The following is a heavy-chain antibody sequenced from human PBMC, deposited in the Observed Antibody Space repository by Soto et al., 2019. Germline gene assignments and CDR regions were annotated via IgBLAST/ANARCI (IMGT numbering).Heavy chain of an antibody. D-gene: IGHD2-15*01. CDR2: IVVGNGNT. V-gene: IGHV1-58*01. J-gene: IGHJ4*02. CDR1: EFTFTNSA. CDR3: AAKGQIHQFNSRGPRVFDS. Sequence: GASVKVSCKASEFTFTNSAVQWVRQARGQRLEWIGWIVVGNGNTNYAQKFQERVTVTRDMSTSTVYMELSSLRSEDTAVYYCAAKGQIHQFNSRGPRVFDSWGQGTLVTVSS.